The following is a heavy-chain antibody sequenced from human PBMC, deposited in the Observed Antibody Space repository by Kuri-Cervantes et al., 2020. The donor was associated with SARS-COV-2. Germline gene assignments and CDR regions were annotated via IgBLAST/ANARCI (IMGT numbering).Heavy chain of an antibody. CDR2: MNPNSGNT. CDR1: GYTFTGYY. CDR3: ARRFLEWSQGMDV. V-gene: IGHV1-8*03. J-gene: IGHJ6*03. D-gene: IGHD3-3*01. Sequence: ASVKVSCKASGYTFTGYYMHWVRQATGQGLEWMGWMNPNSGNTGYAQKFQGRVTITRNTSISTAYMELSSLRSEDTAVYYCARRFLEWSQGMDVWGKGTTVTVSS.